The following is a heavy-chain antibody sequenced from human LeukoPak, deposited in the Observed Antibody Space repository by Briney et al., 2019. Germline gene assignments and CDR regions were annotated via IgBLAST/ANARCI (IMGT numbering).Heavy chain of an antibody. V-gene: IGHV3-30*03. CDR3: TTVDYGDYYFDY. CDR1: GFTFSSHG. CDR2: ISYDGSDK. J-gene: IGHJ4*02. Sequence: PGGSLRLSCAASGFTFSSHGLHWVRQAPGKGPEWVAVISYDGSDKYYADSVKDRFTISRDNSKNTLYLQMNSLKTEDTAVYYCTTVDYGDYYFDYWGQGTLVTASS. D-gene: IGHD4-17*01.